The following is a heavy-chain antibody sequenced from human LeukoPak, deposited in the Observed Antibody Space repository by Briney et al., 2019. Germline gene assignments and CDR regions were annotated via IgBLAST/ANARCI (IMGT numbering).Heavy chain of an antibody. CDR3: AREIGRGWQFYMDV. CDR2: IRFDGFNK. J-gene: IGHJ6*03. V-gene: IGHV3-30*02. Sequence: GGSLRLSCAASGFTFSNYGMHWVRQAPGKGLEWVAFIRFDGFNKYYADSVKGRFTISRDNSKNTMYVQMNSLRAEDTAVYYCAREIGRGWQFYMDVWGKGTTVTVSS. CDR1: GFTFSNYG. D-gene: IGHD6-19*01.